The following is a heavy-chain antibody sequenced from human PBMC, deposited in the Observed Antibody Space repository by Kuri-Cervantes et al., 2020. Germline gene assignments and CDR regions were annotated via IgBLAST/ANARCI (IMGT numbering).Heavy chain of an antibody. CDR3: ARKKEGYSYGRYYYYYYMDV. Sequence: GESLKISCTTSGFTFGDYAMSWFRQAPGKGLEWASTISGSGSGGTTYYADSVKGRFTISRDNSKNTLYLQMNSLRAEDTAVYYCARKKEGYSYGRYYYYYYMDVWGKGTTVTVSS. CDR2: ISGSGSGGTT. V-gene: IGHV3-23*01. J-gene: IGHJ6*03. D-gene: IGHD5-18*01. CDR1: GFTFGDYA.